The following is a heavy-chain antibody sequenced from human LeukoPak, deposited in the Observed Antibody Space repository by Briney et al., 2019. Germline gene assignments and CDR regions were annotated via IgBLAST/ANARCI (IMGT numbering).Heavy chain of an antibody. J-gene: IGHJ4*02. CDR1: GGSISSSSYY. Sequence: KPSETLSLTCTVSGGSISSSSYYWGWIRQPPGKGLEWIGSIYYSGSNYYNPSLKSRVTISVDTSKNQFSLKPSSVTAADTAVYYCARGLDYGDYVGYWGQGTLVTVSS. CDR3: ARGLDYGDYVGY. CDR2: IYYSGSN. V-gene: IGHV4-39*01. D-gene: IGHD4-17*01.